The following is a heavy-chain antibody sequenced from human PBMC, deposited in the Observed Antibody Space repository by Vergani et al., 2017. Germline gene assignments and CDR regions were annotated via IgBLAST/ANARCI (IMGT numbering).Heavy chain of an antibody. V-gene: IGHV1-3*04. CDR3: ARDRVDVDAFDI. J-gene: IGHJ3*02. Sequence: QVQLVQSGAEVKKPGASVKVSCKASGYTFTSYAMHWVRQAPGQRLEWMGWINTGNGNTKYSQKFQGRVTITRDTSASTAYMELSSLRSEDTAVYYCARDRVDVDAFDIWGQGTMVTVSS. CDR1: GYTFTSYA. D-gene: IGHD2-15*01. CDR2: INTGNGNT.